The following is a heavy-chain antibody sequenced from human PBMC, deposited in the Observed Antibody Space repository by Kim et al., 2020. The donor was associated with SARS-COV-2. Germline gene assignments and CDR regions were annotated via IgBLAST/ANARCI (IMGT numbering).Heavy chain of an antibody. V-gene: IGHV3-30*18. CDR2: ISYDGSNK. CDR3: AKRDWGFYYSPMDV. Sequence: GGSLRLSCAASGFTFSSCGMHWVRQAPGKGLEWMVVISYDGSNKYYAESVKGRFTISRDNSKNTLYLQMNSLRPEDTAVYYCAKRDWGFYYSPMDVWGQGTTVTVSS. CDR1: GFTFSSCG. J-gene: IGHJ6*02. D-gene: IGHD3-16*01.